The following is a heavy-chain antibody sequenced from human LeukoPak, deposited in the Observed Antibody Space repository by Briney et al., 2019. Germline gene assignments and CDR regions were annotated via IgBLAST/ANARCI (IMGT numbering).Heavy chain of an antibody. CDR3: ARGGRGVTHDLDY. J-gene: IGHJ4*02. CDR1: GYTFTGYY. Sequence: ASAKVSCKASGYTFTGYYMHWVRQAPGQGLEWMGRINPNSGGTNYAQKFQGRVTMTRDTSISTAYMELSRLRSDDTAVYYCARGGRGVTHDLDYWGQGTLVTVSS. V-gene: IGHV1-2*06. CDR2: INPNSGGT. D-gene: IGHD2-21*02.